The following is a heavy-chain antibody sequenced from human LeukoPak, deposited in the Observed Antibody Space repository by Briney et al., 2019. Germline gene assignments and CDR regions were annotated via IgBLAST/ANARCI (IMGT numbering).Heavy chain of an antibody. CDR1: GFTLSAYW. D-gene: IGHD3-22*01. CDR2: IKPDGSDR. J-gene: IGHJ4*02. V-gene: IGHV3-7*05. Sequence: GGSLRLSCTVSGFTLSAYWMTWVRQAPGKGLEWVANIKPDGSDRNFVESVKGRFAISRDNDKDSLYLQMHSLRAEDTAVYFCARDRRGSGYYWYYFDYWGQGTLVTVSS. CDR3: ARDRRGSGYYWYYFDY.